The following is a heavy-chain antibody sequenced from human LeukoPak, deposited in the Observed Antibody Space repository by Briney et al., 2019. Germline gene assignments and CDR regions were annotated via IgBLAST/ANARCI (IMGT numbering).Heavy chain of an antibody. CDR2: IYHIGST. CDR1: GGSISSSNW. V-gene: IGHV4-4*02. D-gene: IGHD3-10*01. CDR3: ARRYIRGDTYGFDI. Sequence: SETLSLTCAVSGGSISSSNWWSWVRRPPGKGLEWIGEIYHIGSTNYNPSLKSRLTISVDKSKNQFSLKLSSVTAADTAVYYCARRYIRGDTYGFDIWGQGTMVTVSS. J-gene: IGHJ3*02.